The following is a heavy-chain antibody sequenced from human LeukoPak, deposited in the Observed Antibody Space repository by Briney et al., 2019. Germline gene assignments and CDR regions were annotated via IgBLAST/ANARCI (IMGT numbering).Heavy chain of an antibody. Sequence: GGSLRLSCAASGFTFSSYGMHWVRQAPGKGLEWVAFIRYDGSNKYYADSVKGRFTISRDNSKNTLYLQMNSLRAEDTAVYYCAREGPPIAAAGLTYYYYYGMDVWGQGTTVTVSS. D-gene: IGHD6-13*01. CDR2: IRYDGSNK. CDR3: AREGPPIAAAGLTYYYYYGMDV. V-gene: IGHV3-30*02. CDR1: GFTFSSYG. J-gene: IGHJ6*02.